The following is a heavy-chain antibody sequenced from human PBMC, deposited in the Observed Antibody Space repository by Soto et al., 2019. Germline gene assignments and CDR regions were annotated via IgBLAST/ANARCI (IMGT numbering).Heavy chain of an antibody. V-gene: IGHV1-69*05. D-gene: IGHD2-2*01. Sequence: SVKVSCKASGGTFSSYAISWVRQAPGQGLEWMGGIIPIFGTANYAQKFQGRVTMTRDTSISTAYMELSRLRSDDTAVYYCARGHTSCYPWGQGTLVTVSS. CDR3: ARGHTSCYP. J-gene: IGHJ5*02. CDR2: IIPIFGTA. CDR1: GGTFSSYA.